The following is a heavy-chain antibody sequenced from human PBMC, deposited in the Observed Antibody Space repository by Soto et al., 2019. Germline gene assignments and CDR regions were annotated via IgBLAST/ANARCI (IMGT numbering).Heavy chain of an antibody. CDR1: GFTVSSNS. J-gene: IGHJ4*02. V-gene: IGHV3-66*01. CDR3: ARCHSSWAYAYFDY. CDR2: LYSGSST. Sequence: EVQVVESGGGLVQPGGSLRLSCAPSGFTVSSNSMSWVRQAPGKGLEWVSVLYSGSSTYYADSVKGGFTVSRDNSKNTLYLQMDSLRAEDTAVYYCARCHSSWAYAYFDYWGQGSLVTVSS. D-gene: IGHD2-15*01.